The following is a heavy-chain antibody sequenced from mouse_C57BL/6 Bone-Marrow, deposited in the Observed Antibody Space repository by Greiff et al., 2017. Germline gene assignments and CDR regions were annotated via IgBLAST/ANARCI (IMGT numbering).Heavy chain of an antibody. CDR2: IDPEDGET. Sequence: EVKLVESGAELVKPGASVKLSCTASGFNIKDYCMHWVKQRTEQGLEWIGRIDPEDGETKYAPQFQGKATITEDTSSNTTYLQLSSLTSEDTAVYYCARGGTPYWYVEGWGTGTTVTVAS. V-gene: IGHV14-2*01. CDR1: GFNIKDYC. CDR3: ARGGTPYWYVEG. J-gene: IGHJ1*03.